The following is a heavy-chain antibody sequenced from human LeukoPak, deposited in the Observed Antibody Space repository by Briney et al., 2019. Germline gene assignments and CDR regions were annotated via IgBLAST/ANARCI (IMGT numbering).Heavy chain of an antibody. CDR1: GFTFDDYT. CDR2: ISWDGGST. J-gene: IGHJ4*02. Sequence: GGSLRLSCAASGFTFDDYTMHWVRQAPGKGLEWVSLISWDGGSTYYADSVKGRFTISRDNSKNTLYLQMNNLRAEDTAVYYCAKPLEKYTYGGNFDYWGQGILVTVSS. V-gene: IGHV3-43*01. D-gene: IGHD4-23*01. CDR3: AKPLEKYTYGGNFDY.